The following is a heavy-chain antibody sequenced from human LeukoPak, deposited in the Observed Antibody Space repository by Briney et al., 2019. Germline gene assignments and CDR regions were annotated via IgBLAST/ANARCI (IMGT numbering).Heavy chain of an antibody. CDR1: GFAFNNDA. CDR3: ARQPYFYYYLDV. D-gene: IGHD3-10*01. Sequence: GGSLRLSCAASGFAFNNDAMTWVRQAPGKGLEWVSTIVGDSTIEYYADSVRGRFSISSDNPKTMLFLHMNSLRAEDTAIYYCARQPYFYYYLDVWGKGTTVSVSS. J-gene: IGHJ6*03. V-gene: IGHV3-23*01. CDR2: IVGDSTIE.